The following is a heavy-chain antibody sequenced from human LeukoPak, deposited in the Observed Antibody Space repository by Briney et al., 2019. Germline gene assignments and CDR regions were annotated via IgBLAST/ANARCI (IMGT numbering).Heavy chain of an antibody. Sequence: ASVKVSCKASGYTFTSYDINWVRQATGQGLEWMGWMNPNSGNTGYAQKFQGRVTITADKSTSTAYMELSSLRSEDTAVYYCASPRLDSSGPQAFDIWGQGTMVTVSS. CDR1: GYTFTSYD. CDR2: MNPNSGNT. V-gene: IGHV1-8*03. J-gene: IGHJ3*02. CDR3: ASPRLDSSGPQAFDI. D-gene: IGHD3-22*01.